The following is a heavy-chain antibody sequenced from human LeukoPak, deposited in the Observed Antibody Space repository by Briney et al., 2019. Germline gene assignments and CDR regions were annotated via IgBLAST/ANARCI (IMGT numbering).Heavy chain of an antibody. V-gene: IGHV3-30-3*01. Sequence: GGSLRLSCAASGFTFSSYAMHWVRQAPGKGLEWVAVISYDGSNKYYADSVKGRFTISRDNSKNTLYLQVNSLRAEDTAVYYCARERSSSGTGAFDIWGQGTMVTVSS. J-gene: IGHJ3*02. CDR2: ISYDGSNK. D-gene: IGHD6-6*01. CDR1: GFTFSSYA. CDR3: ARERSSSGTGAFDI.